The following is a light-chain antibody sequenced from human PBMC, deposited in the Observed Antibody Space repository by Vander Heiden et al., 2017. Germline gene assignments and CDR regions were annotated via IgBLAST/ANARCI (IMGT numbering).Light chain of an antibody. V-gene: IGLV3-21*02. Sequence: SYVLTQPPSVSVAPGQTARISCGGNNIGSESVHWYQQKAGQAPELVVYDHSDRPSGIPERFSGSNSGNTATLTISRVEAGDEADYYCQVWDSSSDVVFGGGTKLTVL. CDR2: DHS. J-gene: IGLJ2*01. CDR3: QVWDSSSDVV. CDR1: NIGSES.